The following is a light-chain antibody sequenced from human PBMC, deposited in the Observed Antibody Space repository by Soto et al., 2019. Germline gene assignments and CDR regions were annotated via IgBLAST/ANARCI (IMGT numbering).Light chain of an antibody. CDR1: QSVLFNSKHQHS. J-gene: IGKJ4*01. V-gene: IGKV4-1*01. CDR2: WAS. Sequence: DIVMTQSPDSLAVSLGERATINCKSSQSVLFNSKHQHSLASYQQQPGQPPKLLTHWASTRESGVPDRFSGSGTGTDFTLTISRLQAEDVAVYYCQQYYNTPLTFGGGTKVDI. CDR3: QQYYNTPLT.